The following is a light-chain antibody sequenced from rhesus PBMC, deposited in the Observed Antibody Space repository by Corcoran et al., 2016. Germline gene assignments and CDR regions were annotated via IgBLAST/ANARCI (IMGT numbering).Light chain of an antibody. CDR2: DAS. J-gene: IGKJ1*01. Sequence: DIQMTQSPSSLSASVGDTVTITCRASQGISSYLNWFQQKPGKAPKLLIYDASSLERGVPSRFSGSGSGTDFTLTISSLQPEDFAAYYCLQHNSYPRTFDQGTKVEIK. V-gene: IGKV1-28*03. CDR3: LQHNSYPRT. CDR1: QGISSY.